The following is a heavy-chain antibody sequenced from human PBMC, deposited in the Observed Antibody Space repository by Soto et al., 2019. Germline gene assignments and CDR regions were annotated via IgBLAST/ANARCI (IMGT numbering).Heavy chain of an antibody. CDR2: ISPWKGNT. CDR1: GYNFMPYG. J-gene: IGHJ5*02. D-gene: IGHD3-3*01. V-gene: IGHV1-18*04. CDR3: ARDPHEFWTSYWFDP. Sequence: ASVKVSCKASGYNFMPYGVNWVRQAPGQGLEWMGWISPWKGNTNYAQSFQGRVTMTTDTSTSTAYMELRSLRSDDTAIYYCARDPHEFWTSYWFDPWGQGTPVTVSS.